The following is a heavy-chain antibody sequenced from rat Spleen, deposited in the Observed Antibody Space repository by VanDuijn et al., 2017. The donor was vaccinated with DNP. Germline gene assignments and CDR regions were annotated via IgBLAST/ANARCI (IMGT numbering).Heavy chain of an antibody. D-gene: IGHD1-2*01. Sequence: EVQLQESGPGRVKPSQSLSLTCSVTSYSITSNYWGWIRKFPGNKMEWMAYISYSGITGYNPSLKSRISITRDTSKNQFFLQLNSVITEDTATYYCARSVYYYSSYIPFDHWGQGVMVTVSS. V-gene: IGHV3-1*01. CDR2: ISYSGIT. CDR1: SYSITSNY. CDR3: ARSVYYYSSYIPFDH. J-gene: IGHJ2*01.